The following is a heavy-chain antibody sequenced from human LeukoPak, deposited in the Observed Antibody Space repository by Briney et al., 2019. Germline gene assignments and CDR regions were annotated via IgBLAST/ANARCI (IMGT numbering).Heavy chain of an antibody. CDR2: ISGSGGST. Sequence: GGSLRLSCAASGFTFSSYAMSWVRQAPGKGLEWVSAISGSGGSTYYADSVKGRFTISRDNSKNTLYLQMNSLRAEDTAVYYCASHRRYYGSGSYSHYYYYYMDVWGKGTTVTVSS. D-gene: IGHD3-10*01. J-gene: IGHJ6*03. CDR1: GFTFSSYA. V-gene: IGHV3-23*01. CDR3: ASHRRYYGSGSYSHYYYYYMDV.